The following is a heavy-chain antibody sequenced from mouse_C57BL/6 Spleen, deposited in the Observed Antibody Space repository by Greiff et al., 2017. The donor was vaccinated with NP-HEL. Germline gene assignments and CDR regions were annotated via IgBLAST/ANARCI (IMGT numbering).Heavy chain of an antibody. Sequence: EVQLQQSGAELVKPGASVKLSCTASGFNIKDYYMHWVKQRTEQGLEWIGRIDPEDSETKYPPKFQGKATITADTSSNTAYLQLSSLTSEDTAVYYCARKDDYDALFDYWGQGTTLTVSS. CDR3: ARKDDYDALFDY. CDR2: IDPEDSET. CDR1: GFNIKDYY. D-gene: IGHD2-4*01. V-gene: IGHV14-2*01. J-gene: IGHJ2*01.